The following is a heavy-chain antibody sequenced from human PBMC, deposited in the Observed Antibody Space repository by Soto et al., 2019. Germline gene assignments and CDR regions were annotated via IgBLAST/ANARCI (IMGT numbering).Heavy chain of an antibody. J-gene: IGHJ4*02. Sequence: GASVKFSCKASGGTFSSYAISWVRQAPGQGLEWMGGIIPIFGTANYAQKFQGRVTITADESTSTAYMELSSLRSEDTAVYYCASPSAKWELLSPFDYWGQGTLVTVSS. CDR2: IIPIFGTA. D-gene: IGHD1-26*01. CDR1: GGTFSSYA. CDR3: ASPSAKWELLSPFDY. V-gene: IGHV1-69*13.